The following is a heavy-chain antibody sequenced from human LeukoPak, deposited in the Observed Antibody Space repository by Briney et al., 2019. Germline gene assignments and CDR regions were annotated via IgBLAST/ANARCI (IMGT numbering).Heavy chain of an antibody. CDR1: GFTFSSYS. J-gene: IGHJ4*02. D-gene: IGHD3-10*01. CDR3: AKSLNRYYYGSGSYYLFDY. V-gene: IGHV3-21*04. CDR2: IISSSGYI. Sequence: GGSLRLSCAASGFTFSSYSMNWVRQAPGKGLEWVSSIISSSGYIHYADSVRGRFTISRDNAKNSLYLQMNSLRAEDTAVYYCAKSLNRYYYGSGSYYLFDYWGQGTLVTVSS.